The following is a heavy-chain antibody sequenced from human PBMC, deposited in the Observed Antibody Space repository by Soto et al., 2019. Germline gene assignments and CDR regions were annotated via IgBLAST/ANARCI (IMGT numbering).Heavy chain of an antibody. Sequence: PGGSLRLSCAASGFTFSSYGMHWVRQAPGKGLEWVAVIWYDGSNKYYADSVKGRFTISRDNSKNTLYLQMNSLRAEDTAVYYCARDLGCRGGDCYSRRFDPWGQGTLVTVSS. CDR2: IWYDGSNK. CDR1: GFTFSSYG. D-gene: IGHD2-21*02. CDR3: ARDLGCRGGDCYSRRFDP. V-gene: IGHV3-33*01. J-gene: IGHJ5*02.